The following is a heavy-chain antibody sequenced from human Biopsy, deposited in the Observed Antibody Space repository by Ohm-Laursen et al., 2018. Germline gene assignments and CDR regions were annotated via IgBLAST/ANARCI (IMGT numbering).Heavy chain of an antibody. CDR2: IFYRGST. CDR1: GGSISNNNYY. Sequence: GTLSLTCTVSGGSISNNNYYWGWFRQPPGKGLEWIGSIFYRGSTHYKPSLKSRVNISVDTSKNQFSLKLNSVTAADTAVYYCARDYDTSGYYYVSWGQGTLVTVSS. J-gene: IGHJ5*02. D-gene: IGHD3-22*01. V-gene: IGHV4-39*01. CDR3: ARDYDTSGYYYVS.